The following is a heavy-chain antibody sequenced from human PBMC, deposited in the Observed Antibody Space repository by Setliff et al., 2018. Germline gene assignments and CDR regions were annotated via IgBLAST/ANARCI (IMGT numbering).Heavy chain of an antibody. V-gene: IGHV4-39*01. CDR2: IHYRGTT. J-gene: IGHJ4*02. Sequence: PSETLSLTCTVSGASINSGSNYWGWIRQPPGKGLEWIGRIHYRGTTYSNASLASRLTLSVDTSKNQFYLKLTSVTAADTALYYCAIGGGYCDFFDCFPFDNWGQGFLVTVSS. CDR3: AIGGGYCDFFDCFPFDN. D-gene: IGHD3-16*01. CDR1: GASINSGSNY.